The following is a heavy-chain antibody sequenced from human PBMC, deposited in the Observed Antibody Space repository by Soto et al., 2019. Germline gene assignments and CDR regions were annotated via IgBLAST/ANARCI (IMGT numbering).Heavy chain of an antibody. D-gene: IGHD2-21*02. CDR3: TRDGRGLGRLSLFEY. J-gene: IGHJ4*02. CDR2: IYSGETT. Sequence: GGSLRLSCAAAGFNVNSDYMNWVRQTPGKGLEWVASIYSGETTYYADSVRGRFTISSDKSKNTLYFQLSSLRIEDTAVYYCTRDGRGLGRLSLFEYWGQGVLVTVSS. V-gene: IGHV3-53*01. CDR1: GFNVNSDY.